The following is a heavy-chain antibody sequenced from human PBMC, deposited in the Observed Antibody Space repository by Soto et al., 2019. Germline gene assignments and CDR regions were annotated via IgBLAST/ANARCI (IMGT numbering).Heavy chain of an antibody. CDR2: IYYSGST. CDR3: ARHVALAYFDY. V-gene: IGHV4-39*01. Sequence: QLQLQESGPGLVKPSETLSLTCTVSGGSISSSSYYWGWIRQPPGKGLEWIGSIYYSGSTYYNPSLKSRVIISVDTSKNQFSLKLSSVTAADTAVYYCARHVALAYFDYWGQGTLVTVSS. CDR1: GGSISSSSYY. J-gene: IGHJ4*02. D-gene: IGHD5-12*01.